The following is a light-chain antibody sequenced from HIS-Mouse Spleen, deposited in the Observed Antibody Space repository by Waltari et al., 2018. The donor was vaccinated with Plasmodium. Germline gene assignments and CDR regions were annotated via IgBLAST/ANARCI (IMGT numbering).Light chain of an antibody. CDR3: YSTDSSGNHRV. CDR2: EDS. Sequence: SYELTQPPSVSVSPGQTARITCSGDALPKTYHYWSHQKSGQAPVLVIYEDSKRPSGIPERFSGSSSGTMATLTISGAQVEDEADYYCYSTDSSGNHRVFGGGTKLTVL. V-gene: IGLV3-10*01. CDR1: ALPKTY. J-gene: IGLJ3*02.